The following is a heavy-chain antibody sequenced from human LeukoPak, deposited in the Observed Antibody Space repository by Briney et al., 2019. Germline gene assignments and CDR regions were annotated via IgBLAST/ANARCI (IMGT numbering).Heavy chain of an antibody. CDR1: GFTFSSYA. J-gene: IGHJ4*02. Sequence: GGSLRLSCAASGFTFSSYAMSWVRQAPGKGLEWVSSISSSSSYIYYADSAKGRFTISRDNAKNSLYLQMNSLRAEDTAVYYCARDSDILTGYSYYWGQGTLVTVSS. V-gene: IGHV3-21*01. D-gene: IGHD3-9*01. CDR2: ISSSSSYI. CDR3: ARDSDILTGYSYY.